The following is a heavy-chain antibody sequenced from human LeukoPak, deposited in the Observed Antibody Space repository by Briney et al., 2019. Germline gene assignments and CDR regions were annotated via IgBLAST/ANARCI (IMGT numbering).Heavy chain of an antibody. J-gene: IGHJ6*03. Sequence: GGSLRLSCAASGFTFSSYWMHWVRQVPGKGLVWVPDIKGDGSAATYADSVKGRFTISRDNAKNTLYLQMNSLRAEDMAVYYCARDLEGDSSYYMDVWGKGTTVTVSS. CDR1: GFTFSSYW. CDR3: ARDLEGDSSYYMDV. CDR2: IKGDGSAA. V-gene: IGHV3-74*01. D-gene: IGHD2-21*02.